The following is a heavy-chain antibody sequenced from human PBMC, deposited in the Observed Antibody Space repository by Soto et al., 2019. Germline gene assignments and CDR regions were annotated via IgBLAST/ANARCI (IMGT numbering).Heavy chain of an antibody. Sequence: PGGSLRLSCAASEFTFSRHGMHWVRQAPGKGLQWVGVIWSDGSNEEYADSVKGRFIISRDNSKNILYLQMNSLRAEDTAVYYCARERTFGDNKHNYMDVWGTGITVTVSS. CDR2: IWSDGSNE. D-gene: IGHD3-10*01. CDR3: ARERTFGDNKHNYMDV. CDR1: EFTFSRHG. J-gene: IGHJ6*03. V-gene: IGHV3-33*01.